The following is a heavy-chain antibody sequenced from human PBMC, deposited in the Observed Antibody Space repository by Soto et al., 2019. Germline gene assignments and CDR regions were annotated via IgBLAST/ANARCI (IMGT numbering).Heavy chain of an antibody. D-gene: IGHD3-22*01. CDR3: ARHSTPWDRSGYFDS. J-gene: IGHJ4*02. CDR1: GYSFAGYW. CDR2: IDPSDSQT. V-gene: IGHV5-10-1*01. Sequence: PGESLKISCKGSGYSFAGYWITWVRQKPGKGLEWMGRIDPSDSQTYYSPSFRGHVTISVTKSITTVFLQWSSLRASDTAMYYCARHSTPWDRSGYFDSWGQGTLVTVSS.